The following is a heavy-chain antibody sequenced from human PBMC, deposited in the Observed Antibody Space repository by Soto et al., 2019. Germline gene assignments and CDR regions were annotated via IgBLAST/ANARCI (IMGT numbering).Heavy chain of an antibody. V-gene: IGHV3-33*01. CDR3: ARDWSRYDSSGYPDY. Sequence: PGGSLRLSCAASGFTFSSYGMHWVRQAPGKGLEWVAVIWYDGSNKYYADSVKGRFTISRDNSKNTLYLQMNSLRAEDTAGYYCARDWSRYDSSGYPDYWGQGTLVTVAS. D-gene: IGHD3-22*01. CDR1: GFTFSSYG. CDR2: IWYDGSNK. J-gene: IGHJ4*02.